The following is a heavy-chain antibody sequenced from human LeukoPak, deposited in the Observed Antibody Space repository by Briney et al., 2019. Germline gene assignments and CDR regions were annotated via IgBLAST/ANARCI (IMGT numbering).Heavy chain of an antibody. D-gene: IGHD4-23*01. V-gene: IGHV1-69*13. CDR3: ARRTSVVTPSDYYYYGMDV. CDR2: IIPIFGTA. Sequence: GASVKVSCKASGGTFSSYAISWVRQAPGQGLEWMGGIIPIFGTANYAQKFQGRVTITADESTSTAYMELSSLRSEDTAVYYCARRTSVVTPSDYYYYGMDVWGQGTTVTVSS. CDR1: GGTFSSYA. J-gene: IGHJ6*02.